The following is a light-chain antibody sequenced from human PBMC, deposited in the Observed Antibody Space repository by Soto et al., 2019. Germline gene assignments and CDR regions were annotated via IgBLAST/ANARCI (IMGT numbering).Light chain of an antibody. CDR3: CSYAGPYTLYA. J-gene: IGLJ1*01. CDR2: DVS. CDR1: SSDFGTYNF. Sequence: QSALTQPRSVSGSPGQSVTISCIGTSSDFGTYNFVSWYRQLPGKAPKLMIYDVSERPSGVPDRFSASKSGNTASLTISGLQAEDEADYHCCSYAGPYTLYAFGTGTKVTVL. V-gene: IGLV2-11*01.